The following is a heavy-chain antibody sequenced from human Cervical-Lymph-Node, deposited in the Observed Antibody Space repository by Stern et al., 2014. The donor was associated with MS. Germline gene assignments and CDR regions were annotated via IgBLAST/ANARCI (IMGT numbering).Heavy chain of an antibody. V-gene: IGHV3-30*18. CDR1: GFTFSSYG. CDR3: VKRGITEVRGVRLGDY. D-gene: IGHD3-10*01. Sequence: VQLVESGGGVVQPGRSMRLTCTVSGFTFSSYGMHWVRQAPGKGLEWGSVISYDGSDTYYAESVKGRFTISRDNTKNTLYLEMRRLRREDTAVYYCVKRGITEVRGVRLGDYWGPGTLVIVSS. J-gene: IGHJ4*02. CDR2: ISYDGSDT.